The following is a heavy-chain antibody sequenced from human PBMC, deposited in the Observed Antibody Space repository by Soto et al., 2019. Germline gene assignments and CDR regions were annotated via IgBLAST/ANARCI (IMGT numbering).Heavy chain of an antibody. J-gene: IGHJ5*02. D-gene: IGHD3-10*01. CDR3: ARLVSYYYGSGSYPGWFDP. CDR2: IYPGDSDT. CDR1: GYSFTGYW. V-gene: IGHV5-51*01. Sequence: PGESLKISCKASGYSFTGYWIGWVRQMPGKGLEWMGIIYPGDSDTRYSPSFQGQVTISADKSISTAYLQWSSLKASDTAMYYCARLVSYYYGSGSYPGWFDPWGQGTLVTVSS.